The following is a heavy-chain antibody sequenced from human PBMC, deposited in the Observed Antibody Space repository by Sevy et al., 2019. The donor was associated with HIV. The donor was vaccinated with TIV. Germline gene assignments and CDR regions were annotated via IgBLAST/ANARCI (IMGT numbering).Heavy chain of an antibody. CDR1: GGTFRSYG. CDR2: FIPIFGTT. J-gene: IGHJ3*02. CDR3: ARLYPDGSAVQAFDI. Sequence: ASVKVSCKASGGTFRSYGISWVRHAPGEGLEWMGVFIPIFGTTNYAQRFQGRVTFTADESTSTAFMELSSLRSEDTAVYYCARLYPDGSAVQAFDIWGQGTMVTVSS. D-gene: IGHD3-22*01. V-gene: IGHV1-69*13.